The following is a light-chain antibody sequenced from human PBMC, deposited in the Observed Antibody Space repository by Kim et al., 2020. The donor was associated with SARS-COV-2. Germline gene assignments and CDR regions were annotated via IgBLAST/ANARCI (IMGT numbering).Light chain of an antibody. CDR3: QSYDSSLSVV. Sequence: GQRVTISGTGSSSNIGAGYDVHWYQQLPGTAPKLFIYGNSNRPSGVPDRFSGSKSGTSASLAITGLQAEDEADYYCQSYDSSLSVVFGGGTQLTVL. CDR2: GNS. CDR1: SSNIGAGYD. J-gene: IGLJ2*01. V-gene: IGLV1-40*01.